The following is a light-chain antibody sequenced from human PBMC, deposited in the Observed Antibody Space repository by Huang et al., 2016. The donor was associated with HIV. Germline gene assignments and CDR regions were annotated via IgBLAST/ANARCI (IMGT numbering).Light chain of an antibody. CDR3: QQSYSIPPVT. J-gene: IGKJ4*01. CDR2: AAS. V-gene: IGKV1-39*01. CDR1: QSISSY. Sequence: DIQMTQSPSSLSASVGDRVTITCRTSQSISSYLNWYQQKPGTAPKFLIYAASSLQSGVPSRFSGSGSGTDFTLTISSLQPEDFATYYCQQSYSIPPVTFGGGTKVEMK.